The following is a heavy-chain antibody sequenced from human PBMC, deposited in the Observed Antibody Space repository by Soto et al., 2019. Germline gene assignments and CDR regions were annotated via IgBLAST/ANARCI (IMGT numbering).Heavy chain of an antibody. CDR2: IIPIFGTA. CDR3: AIRGYSYGYDYYYGMDV. CDR1: GGTFSSYA. V-gene: IGHV1-69*13. D-gene: IGHD5-18*01. Sequence: ASVKVSCKASGGTFSSYAISWVRQAPGQGLEWMGGIIPIFGTANYAQKFQGRVTITADESTSTAYMELSSLRSEDTAVYYCAIRGYSYGYDYYYGMDVWGQGTTVTV. J-gene: IGHJ6*02.